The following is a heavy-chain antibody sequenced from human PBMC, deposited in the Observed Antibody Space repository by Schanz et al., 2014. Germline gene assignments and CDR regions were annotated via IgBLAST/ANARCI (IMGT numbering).Heavy chain of an antibody. Sequence: QVQLVQSGAEVKKPGASVKVSCKASGYTFISYGIKWVRQAPGQGLEWMGWINPNSGDTNYAQKFQGWVTMTRDTSISTAYMDVSRLKSDDTAVYYCARLSVAGRPHVNYWYFDLWGRGTLVTVSS. J-gene: IGHJ2*01. CDR2: INPNSGDT. CDR1: GYTFISYG. D-gene: IGHD6-19*01. CDR3: ARLSVAGRPHVNYWYFDL. V-gene: IGHV1-2*04.